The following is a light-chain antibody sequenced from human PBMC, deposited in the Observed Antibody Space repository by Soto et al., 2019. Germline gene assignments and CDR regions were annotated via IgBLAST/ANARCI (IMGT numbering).Light chain of an antibody. Sequence: DIQMTQSPSTLSASVGDRVTITCRASQNINTWLAWYQQKPGKAPKLLSYRASSLESGVPSRFSGSGSGTECTRTISSLQPEDFSTYYCQHYDTYSGTFGPGTKVDVK. CDR3: QHYDTYSGT. V-gene: IGKV1-5*03. CDR1: QNINTW. CDR2: RAS. J-gene: IGKJ3*01.